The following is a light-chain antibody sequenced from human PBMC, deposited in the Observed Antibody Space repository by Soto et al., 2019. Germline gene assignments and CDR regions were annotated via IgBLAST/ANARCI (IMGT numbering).Light chain of an antibody. Sequence: EIVLTQSPGTLSLSPGERATLSCRASQSVSSTYLAWYQQKPGQAPRLLIYGASSRATGIPARFSGSGSGTEFTLTISSLQSEDFAVYYCQQYNYWPITFGQGTRLEI. CDR2: GAS. J-gene: IGKJ5*01. CDR3: QQYNYWPIT. V-gene: IGKV3D-15*01. CDR1: QSVSSTY.